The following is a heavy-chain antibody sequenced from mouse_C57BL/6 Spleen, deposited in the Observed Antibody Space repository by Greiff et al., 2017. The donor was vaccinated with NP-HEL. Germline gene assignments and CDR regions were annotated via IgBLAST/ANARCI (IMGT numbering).Heavy chain of an antibody. D-gene: IGHD3-3*01. V-gene: IGHV1-22*01. CDR2: INPNNGGT. CDR1: GYTFTDYN. Sequence: VQLKESGPELVKPGASVKMSCKASGYTFTDYNMHWVKQSHGKSLEWIGYINPNNGGTSYNQKFKGKATLTVNKSSSTAYMELRSLTSEDSAVYYCAGTDYDWFAYWGQGTLVTVSA. CDR3: AGTDYDWFAY. J-gene: IGHJ3*01.